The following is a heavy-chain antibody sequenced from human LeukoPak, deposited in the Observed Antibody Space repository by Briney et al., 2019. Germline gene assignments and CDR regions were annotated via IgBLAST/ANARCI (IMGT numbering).Heavy chain of an antibody. CDR3: ASHLTGYYILSFDP. Sequence: GGSLRLSCAASGFTFSSYSMYWVRQAPGKGLEWVSSISSSSSSIYYADSVKGRFTISRDNTKNSLYLQMNSLRAEDTAVYYCASHLTGYYILSFDPWGQGTLVTVSS. CDR1: GFTFSSYS. CDR2: ISSSSSSI. J-gene: IGHJ5*02. D-gene: IGHD3-9*01. V-gene: IGHV3-21*04.